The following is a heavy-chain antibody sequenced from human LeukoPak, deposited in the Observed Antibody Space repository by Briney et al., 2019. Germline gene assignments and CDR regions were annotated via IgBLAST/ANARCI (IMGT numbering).Heavy chain of an antibody. CDR3: ARVGHDFWSGYTPSYNWFDP. CDR2: INHSGST. Sequence: PSETLSLTCAVYGGSFSGYYWSWTRQPPGKGLEWIGEINHSGSTNYNPSLKSRVTISVDTSKNQFSLKLSSVTAADTAVYYCARVGHDFWSGYTPSYNWFDPWGQGTLVTVSS. CDR1: GGSFSGYY. V-gene: IGHV4-34*01. D-gene: IGHD3-3*01. J-gene: IGHJ5*02.